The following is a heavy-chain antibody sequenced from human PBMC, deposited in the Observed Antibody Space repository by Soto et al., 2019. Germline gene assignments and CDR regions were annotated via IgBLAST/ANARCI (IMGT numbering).Heavy chain of an antibody. Sequence: QITLKESGPPLVKPTQTLTLTCTFSGFSLSTSAVGVGWIRQPPGKALEWLALIYWDDDKRYSPSLKSRLTPXKXTXINQVVLTKTNMDPADTATYYCAHRKPYGDHGHLHYWGQGTLVTVSS. V-gene: IGHV2-5*02. CDR3: AHRKPYGDHGHLHY. D-gene: IGHD4-17*01. CDR2: IYWDDDK. CDR1: GFSLSTSAVG. J-gene: IGHJ4*02.